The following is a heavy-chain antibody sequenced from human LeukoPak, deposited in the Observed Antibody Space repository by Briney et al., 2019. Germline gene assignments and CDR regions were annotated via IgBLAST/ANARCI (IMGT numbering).Heavy chain of an antibody. CDR2: INPSDSDT. CDR1: GYSFTSHW. D-gene: IGHD3-10*01. CDR3: ARYHSRSPHFAY. Sequence: GESLKISCKASGYSFTSHWLGWVRQMPGKGLEWMGVINPSDSDTRYSPSFQGQVTLSVDKSITTAYLQWSSLKASDTAIYYCARYHSRSPHFAYWGQGAQVTVSS. J-gene: IGHJ4*02. V-gene: IGHV5-51*01.